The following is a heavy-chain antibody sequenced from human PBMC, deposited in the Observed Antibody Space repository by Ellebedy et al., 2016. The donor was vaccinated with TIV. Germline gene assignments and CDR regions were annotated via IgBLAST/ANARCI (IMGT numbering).Heavy chain of an antibody. CDR1: GFTFSSYA. CDR2: ISGSGGST. D-gene: IGHD2-2*02. CDR3: ARDLVVPAAIRGGDY. J-gene: IGHJ4*02. Sequence: GESLKISXAASGFTFSSYAMSWVRQAPGKGLEWVSAISGSGGSTYYADSVKGRFTISRDNSKNTLYLQMNSLRAEDTAVYYCARDLVVPAAIRGGDYWGQGTLVTVSS. V-gene: IGHV3-23*01.